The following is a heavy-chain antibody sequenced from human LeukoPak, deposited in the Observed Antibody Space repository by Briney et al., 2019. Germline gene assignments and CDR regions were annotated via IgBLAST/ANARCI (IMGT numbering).Heavy chain of an antibody. V-gene: IGHV5-51*01. Sequence: GESLKISCKGSGYSFTSYWIGWVRQMPGKGLEWMLIIYPGYSDTRYSPSFQGQVTISADKSISTAYLQWSRLKASDTAMYYCARPGGDGYNPYRIDYWGQGTLVTVSS. D-gene: IGHD5-24*01. CDR3: ARPGGDGYNPYRIDY. CDR2: IYPGYSDT. CDR1: GYSFTSYW. J-gene: IGHJ4*02.